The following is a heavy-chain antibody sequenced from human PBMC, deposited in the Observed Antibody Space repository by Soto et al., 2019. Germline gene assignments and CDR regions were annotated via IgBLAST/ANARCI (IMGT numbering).Heavy chain of an antibody. CDR1: GFTFNYYP. CDR3: ARLPGPLVAVLYIYPLDGREAMSDVDV. J-gene: IGHJ6*02. D-gene: IGHD6-19*01. Sequence: QMQLVESGGGVVQPGGSLRLSCAASGFTFNYYPMHWVRQAPGKGLEWVAVVSFDGSNKSYADSVKGRFTISKDNSKNTLYLQRNSLRREDTAVYYCARLPGPLVAVLYIYPLDGREAMSDVDVWGQGTTVTVSS. V-gene: IGHV3-30-3*01. CDR2: VSFDGSNK.